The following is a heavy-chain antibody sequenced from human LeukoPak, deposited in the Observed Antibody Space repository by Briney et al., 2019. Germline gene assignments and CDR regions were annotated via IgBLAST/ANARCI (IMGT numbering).Heavy chain of an antibody. CDR1: GGSISSYY. CDR2: IYYSGST. J-gene: IGHJ4*02. V-gene: IGHV4-59*08. CDR3: ARLTYDYVWGSPPGPEDY. D-gene: IGHD3-16*01. Sequence: SETLSLTCTVSGGSISSYYWSWIRQPPGKGLEWIGYIYYSGSTNYNPSLKSRVTISVDTSKNQFSLKLSSVTAADTAVYYCARLTYDYVWGSPPGPEDYWGQGTLVTVSS.